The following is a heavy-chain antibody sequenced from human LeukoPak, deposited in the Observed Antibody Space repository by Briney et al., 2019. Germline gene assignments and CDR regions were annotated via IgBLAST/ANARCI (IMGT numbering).Heavy chain of an antibody. V-gene: IGHV1-18*01. CDR3: ARFRTYSTVTESDYFDY. CDR1: GYTFTSYG. Sequence: ASVKVSCKASGYTFTSYGISWVRQAPGQGLEWMGWISAYNGNTNYAQKLQGRVTMTTDTSTSTAYMELRSLRSDDTAVYYCARFRTYSTVTESDYFDYWGQGTLVTVSS. J-gene: IGHJ4*02. D-gene: IGHD4-17*01. CDR2: ISAYNGNT.